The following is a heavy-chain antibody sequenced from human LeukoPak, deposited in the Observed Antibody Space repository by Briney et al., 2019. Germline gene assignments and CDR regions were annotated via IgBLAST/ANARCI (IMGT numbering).Heavy chain of an antibody. CDR2: IDPSGGST. D-gene: IGHD5-18*01. Sequence: ASVKVSCKASGYTFTNCYMHWVRQAPGQGLEWMGIIDPSGGSTTYAQKFQGRVTMTRDTSTSTVYMELTSLRSEDTAMYYCARDWGIQQWPPSYFDYWGQGTLVTVSS. J-gene: IGHJ4*02. CDR1: GYTFTNCY. CDR3: ARDWGIQQWPPSYFDY. V-gene: IGHV1-46*01.